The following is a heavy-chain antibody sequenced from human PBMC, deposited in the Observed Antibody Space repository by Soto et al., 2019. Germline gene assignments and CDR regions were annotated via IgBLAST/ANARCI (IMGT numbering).Heavy chain of an antibody. D-gene: IGHD6-19*01. CDR1: GFTFSSYS. Sequence: PGGSLRLSCAASGFTFSSYSMNWVRQAPGKGLEWVSYISSSSSTIYYADSVKGRFTISRDNSKNTLYLQMDSLRTEDTAVYYCVKQAPAGWHFFDTWGQGTLVTVSS. J-gene: IGHJ4*02. V-gene: IGHV3-48*01. CDR2: ISSSSSTI. CDR3: VKQAPAGWHFFDT.